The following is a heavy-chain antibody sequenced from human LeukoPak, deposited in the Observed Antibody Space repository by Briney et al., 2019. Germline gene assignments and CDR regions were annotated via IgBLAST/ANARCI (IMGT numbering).Heavy chain of an antibody. D-gene: IGHD1-14*01. Sequence: GGSLRLSCAGSGFTFGGYGMHWFRQTPGKGLEWVAVIAHDGSRAFYADSVKGRFTISRDNSKNTMSVQMDDLRAEDTAVYYCTRYNNDHFDYWGQGTLVTVSS. CDR3: TRYNNDHFDY. J-gene: IGHJ4*02. V-gene: IGHV3-33*01. CDR1: GFTFGGYG. CDR2: IAHDGSRA.